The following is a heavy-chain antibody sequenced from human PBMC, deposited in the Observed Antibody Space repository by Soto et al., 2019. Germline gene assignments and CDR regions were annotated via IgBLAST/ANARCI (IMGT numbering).Heavy chain of an antibody. CDR1: GGSISGSH. Sequence: KPSETLSLTCSGSGGSISGSHWSWIRQTPGKGLEWLGYVYYTGSTNYSHSLRSRVSIQVETSKNEFSLRMSSVTAAATAVYFCARSVAVPGAHTDYSGQGNPVTVPS. CDR2: VYYTGST. J-gene: IGHJ4*02. CDR3: ARSVAVPGAHTDY. D-gene: IGHD6-19*01. V-gene: IGHV4-59*01.